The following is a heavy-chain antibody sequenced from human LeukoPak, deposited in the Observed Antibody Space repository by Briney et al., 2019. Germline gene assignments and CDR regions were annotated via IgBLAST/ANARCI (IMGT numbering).Heavy chain of an antibody. CDR2: IYYSGST. D-gene: IGHD1-26*01. Sequence: SETLSLTCTVSGGSISSYYWNWIRQPPGKGLEWIGYIYYSGSTYYNASLKSRITIAVDTSKSQFSLKLSSVTAADTAVYYCARLNYYGFDYWGQGTLVTFSS. V-gene: IGHV4-59*08. J-gene: IGHJ4*02. CDR1: GGSISSYY. CDR3: ARLNYYGFDY.